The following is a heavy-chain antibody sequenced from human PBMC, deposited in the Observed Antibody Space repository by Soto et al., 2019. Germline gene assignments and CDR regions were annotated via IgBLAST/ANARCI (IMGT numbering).Heavy chain of an antibody. CDR3: ARDLHSTLDLVVAATLWFDP. CDR1: GYTFTSYY. D-gene: IGHD2-15*01. Sequence: QVQLVQSGAEVKKPGASVKVSCKASGYTFTSYYMHWVRQAPGQGLEWMGIINPSGGSTSYAQKFQGRVTMTRDTSTSTVYMELSSLRSEDTAVYYCARDLHSTLDLVVAATLWFDPWGQGTLVTVSS. J-gene: IGHJ5*02. CDR2: INPSGGST. V-gene: IGHV1-46*01.